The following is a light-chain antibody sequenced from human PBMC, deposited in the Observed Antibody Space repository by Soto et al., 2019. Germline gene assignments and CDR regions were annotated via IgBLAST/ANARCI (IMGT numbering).Light chain of an antibody. V-gene: IGKV1-39*01. CDR1: QSIGMF. CDR3: RHNYSPPLT. J-gene: IGKJ4*01. CDR2: RSS. Sequence: DIQMTQSPSSLSASVGDTVTITCRASQSIGMFSSWYQQKPGKAPKLLMYRSSTLQNGVPSRFSGSVSGTFFTLTLSSLQLEDFATYYCRHNYSPPLTFGGGTMVEIK.